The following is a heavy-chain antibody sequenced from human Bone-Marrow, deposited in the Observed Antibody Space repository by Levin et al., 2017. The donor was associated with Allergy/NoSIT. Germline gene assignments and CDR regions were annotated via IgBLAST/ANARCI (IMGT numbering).Heavy chain of an antibody. D-gene: IGHD2-15*01. CDR3: AREAGGSRQHDF. CDR1: GGSISGYF. CDR2: IYTGGIT. J-gene: IGHJ4*02. V-gene: IGHV4-4*07. Sequence: SETLSLTCTVSGGSISGYFWSWIRQPAGKGLEWIGRIYTGGITNYNPSLESRVTMSLDTSKNQFSLQLTSVTAADTAVYYCAREAGGSRQHDFWGQGTLVTVSS.